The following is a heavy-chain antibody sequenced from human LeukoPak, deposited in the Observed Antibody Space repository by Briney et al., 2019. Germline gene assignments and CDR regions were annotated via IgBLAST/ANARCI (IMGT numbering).Heavy chain of an antibody. CDR3: ARDPNYYGSGNLYYYGMDV. CDR1: GFTFSSYS. V-gene: IGHV3-21*01. D-gene: IGHD3-10*01. Sequence: GGSLRLSCAASGFTFSSYSMNWVRQAPGKGLEWVSSISSSSSHIFYADSVKGRFTISRDNANNSLYLQMNSLRAEDTAVYYCARDPNYYGSGNLYYYGMDVWGKGTTVTVSS. J-gene: IGHJ6*04. CDR2: ISSSSSHI.